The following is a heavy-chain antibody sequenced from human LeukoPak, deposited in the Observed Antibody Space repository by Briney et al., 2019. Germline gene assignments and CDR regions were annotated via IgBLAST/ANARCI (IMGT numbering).Heavy chain of an antibody. Sequence: ESLKISCKGSGYSFTSYWIAWVRQMPGKGLEWMGVIYTGDSDTRYSPSFQGQVTISADKSISTAYLQCSGLKASDTAMYYCARQTFCSGGSCYWGFDPWGQGTLVTASS. J-gene: IGHJ5*02. CDR2: IYTGDSDT. V-gene: IGHV5-51*01. CDR3: ARQTFCSGGSCYWGFDP. D-gene: IGHD2-15*01. CDR1: GYSFTSYW.